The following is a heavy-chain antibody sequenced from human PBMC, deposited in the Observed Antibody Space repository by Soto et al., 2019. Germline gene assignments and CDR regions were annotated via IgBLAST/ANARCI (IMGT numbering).Heavy chain of an antibody. CDR3: ASIYDSSGYYYGNNWFDP. V-gene: IGHV4-31*03. D-gene: IGHD3-22*01. CDR2: IYDSGST. Sequence: QVQLQESGPGLVKPSQTLSLTCSVSGASISSGDYYWSWIRQHPGKGLEWIGYIYDSGSTYYNPSLKIRVTISVDTSKNQFSLKLSSVTAADTAVYYCASIYDSSGYYYGNNWFDPWGQGTLVTVSS. CDR1: GASISSGDYY. J-gene: IGHJ5*02.